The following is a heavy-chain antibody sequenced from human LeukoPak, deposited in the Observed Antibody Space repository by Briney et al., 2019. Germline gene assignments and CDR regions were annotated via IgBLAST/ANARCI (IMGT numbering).Heavy chain of an antibody. D-gene: IGHD2-2*01. CDR1: GFTFSDYY. CDR2: ITNNGRKV. J-gene: IGHJ4*02. Sequence: GGSLRLSCAASGFTFSDYYMGWIRQAPGKGLEWVSYITNNGRKVYYADSMKGRFTISRDNAKNSLYLQMNSLRAEDTAVYYCARGVGCSSTRCYGYFDYWGQGTLVTVSS. CDR3: ARGVGCSSTRCYGYFDY. V-gene: IGHV3-11*04.